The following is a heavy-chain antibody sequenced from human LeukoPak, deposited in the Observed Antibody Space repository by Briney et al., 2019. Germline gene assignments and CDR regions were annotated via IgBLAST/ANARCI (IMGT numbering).Heavy chain of an antibody. D-gene: IGHD5-18*01. Sequence: GASVKVSCKASGGTFSSYAISWVRQAPGQGLEWMGGIIPILGTANYAQKFQGRVTITTDESTSTAHMELSSLRSEDTAVYYCARGGYAREFDYWGQGTLVTVSS. CDR3: ARGGYAREFDY. J-gene: IGHJ4*02. V-gene: IGHV1-69*05. CDR2: IIPILGTA. CDR1: GGTFSSYA.